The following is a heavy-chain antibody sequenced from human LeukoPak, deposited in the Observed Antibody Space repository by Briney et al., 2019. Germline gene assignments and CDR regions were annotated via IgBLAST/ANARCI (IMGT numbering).Heavy chain of an antibody. CDR3: ARDFGNYGIDI. V-gene: IGHV1-2*06. CDR1: GYTFTGYY. D-gene: IGHD3-3*01. CDR2: INPNSGGT. J-gene: IGHJ3*02. Sequence: ASVKVSCKASGYTFTGYYMHWVRQAPGQGLEWMGRINPNSGGTNYAQKFQGRVTMTRDTSITTAYMELTRLRSDDTAVFYCARDFGNYGIDIWGQGTMVTVSS.